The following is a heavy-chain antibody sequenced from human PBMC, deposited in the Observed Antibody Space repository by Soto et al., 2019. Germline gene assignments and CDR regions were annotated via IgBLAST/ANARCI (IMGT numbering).Heavy chain of an antibody. CDR1: GGSFSGYY. J-gene: IGHJ4*02. D-gene: IGHD6-19*01. Sequence: SETLSLTCAVYGGSFSGYYWSWIRQPPGKGLEYIGYIYYSGSTNYNPSLKSRVTISVDTSKNQFSLKLSSVTAADTAVYYCARAGDSSGPVALGYWGQGTLVTVSS. CDR2: IYYSGST. V-gene: IGHV4-34*11. CDR3: ARAGDSSGPVALGY.